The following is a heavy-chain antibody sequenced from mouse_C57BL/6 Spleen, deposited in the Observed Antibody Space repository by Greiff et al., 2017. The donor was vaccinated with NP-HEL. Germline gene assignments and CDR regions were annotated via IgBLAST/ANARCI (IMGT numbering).Heavy chain of an antibody. CDR3: ARWGLYGENYYAMDY. J-gene: IGHJ4*01. CDR2: IYPGDGDT. Sequence: QVQLQQSGAELVKPGASVKISCKASGYAFSSYWMNWVKQRPGKGLEWIGQIYPGDGDTNYNGKFKGKATLTADKSSSTAYMQLSSLTSEDSAVYFCARWGLYGENYYAMDYWGQGTSVTVSS. V-gene: IGHV1-80*01. D-gene: IGHD2-13*01. CDR1: GYAFSSYW.